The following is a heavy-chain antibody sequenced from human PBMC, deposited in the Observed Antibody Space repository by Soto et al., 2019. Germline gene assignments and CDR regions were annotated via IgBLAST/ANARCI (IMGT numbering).Heavy chain of an antibody. CDR1: GFPLSGYA. Sequence: GGSLRLSSATSGFPLSGYAMDVVRQAPGKGLEYVSGISSNGVGTYYANSVQGRFTISRDNSKNTVYLQMGSLRPEDMAVYYCARRARPDFYYMDVWGKGTTVTVSS. V-gene: IGHV3-64*01. CDR2: ISSNGVGT. CDR3: ARRARPDFYYMDV. J-gene: IGHJ6*03. D-gene: IGHD6-6*01.